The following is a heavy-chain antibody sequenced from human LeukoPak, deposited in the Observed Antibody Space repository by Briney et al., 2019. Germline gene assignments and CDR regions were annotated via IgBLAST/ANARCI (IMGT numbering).Heavy chain of an antibody. CDR1: GFTFSSYV. J-gene: IGHJ5*02. CDR3: AKDFEA. Sequence: GGSLRLSCAASGFTFSSYVMTWVRQAPGKGLEWVSSITCGGSTYYADSVKGRFTISRDYSKNTLYLQMNSLRAEDTAVYFCAKDFEAWGQGTLVTVSS. V-gene: IGHV3-23*01. CDR2: ITCGGST. D-gene: IGHD3-9*01.